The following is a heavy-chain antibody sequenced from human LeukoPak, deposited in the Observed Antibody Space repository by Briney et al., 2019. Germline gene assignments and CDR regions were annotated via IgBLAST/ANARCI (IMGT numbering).Heavy chain of an antibody. CDR1: GFTFSSYS. D-gene: IGHD2-15*01. J-gene: IGHJ4*02. CDR2: ISSSSSYI. Sequence: PGGSLRLSCAASGFTFSSYSMNWVRQAPGKGLEWVSSISSSSSYIYYADSVKGRFTISRDNAKNSLYLQMNSLRAEDTAVYYCARDLVVVVVAATPDDYWGQGTLVTVSS. V-gene: IGHV3-21*01. CDR3: ARDLVVVVVAATPDDY.